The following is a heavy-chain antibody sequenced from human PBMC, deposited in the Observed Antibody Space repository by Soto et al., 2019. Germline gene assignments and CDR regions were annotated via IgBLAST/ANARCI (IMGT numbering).Heavy chain of an antibody. J-gene: IGHJ6*02. CDR3: AKDGVLGVGATYYYYYGMDV. CDR1: GFTFSSYG. CDR2: ISYDGSNK. Sequence: PGGSLRLSCAASGFTFSSYGMHWVRQAPGKGLEWVAVISYDGSNKYYADSVKGRFTISRDNSKNTLYLQMNSLRAEDTAVYYCAKDGVLGVGATYYYYYGMDVWGQGTTVTVS. V-gene: IGHV3-30*18. D-gene: IGHD1-26*01.